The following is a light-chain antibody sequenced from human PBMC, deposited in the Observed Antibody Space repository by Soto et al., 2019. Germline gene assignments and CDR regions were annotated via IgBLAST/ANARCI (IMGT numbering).Light chain of an antibody. CDR3: LQHNSDPWT. Sequence: DIQMTQSPSAMSASVGDRVTITCRASQGISNYLAWFQQKPGKVPKRLIYAASSLQSGLPSRFSGSGSGSEFSLTISCLQPEEFATEDCLQHNSDPWTFGQGTKVEIK. J-gene: IGKJ1*01. CDR1: QGISNY. CDR2: AAS. V-gene: IGKV1-17*03.